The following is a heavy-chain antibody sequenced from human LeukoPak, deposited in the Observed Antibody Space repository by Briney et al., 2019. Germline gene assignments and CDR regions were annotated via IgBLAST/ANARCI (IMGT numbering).Heavy chain of an antibody. CDR1: GFTLSTNA. J-gene: IGHJ6*02. Sequence: PGGSLRLSCLTSGFTLSTNAMSWVRQAPGKGLEWISGISGSGASTYYADSVRGRFTISRDDSRNTLYLQMNSLRAEDTAVYYCAKGMGSNYYYGMDVWGQGTTVTVSS. CDR3: AKGMGSNYYYGMDV. CDR2: ISGSGAST. V-gene: IGHV3-23*01. D-gene: IGHD2-8*01.